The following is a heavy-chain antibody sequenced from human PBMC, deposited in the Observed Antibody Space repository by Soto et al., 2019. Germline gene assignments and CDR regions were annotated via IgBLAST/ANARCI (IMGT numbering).Heavy chain of an antibody. V-gene: IGHV1-2*02. Sequence: QVRLVQSGAAVKTPGASLRVSCKASGYTFTGYYIHWVRESPGQGLEWMGWINAQTGGTSYAQKLQGRVTLSRDTFINTPVRELGRLRFDAAAVYFCAGERYLVIADGMDVRGQGTTVTVSS. CDR1: GYTFTGYY. CDR3: AGERYLVIADGMDV. J-gene: IGHJ6*02. D-gene: IGHD6-13*01. CDR2: INAQTGGT.